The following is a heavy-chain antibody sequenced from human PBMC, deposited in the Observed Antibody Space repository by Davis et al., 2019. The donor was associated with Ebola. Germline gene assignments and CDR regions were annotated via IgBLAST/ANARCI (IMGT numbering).Heavy chain of an antibody. J-gene: IGHJ3*02. D-gene: IGHD4-23*01. CDR1: GGSISSYY. CDR2: IYYSGST. Sequence: GSLRLSCTVSGGSISSYYWSWIRQPPGKGLEWIGYIYYSGSTTYNPSLKSRVTMSIDTSKKQFSLKVNSVTPADTAVYYCARNSDYGGNDVFDIWGQGTMVTVSS. CDR3: ARNSDYGGNDVFDI. V-gene: IGHV4-59*01.